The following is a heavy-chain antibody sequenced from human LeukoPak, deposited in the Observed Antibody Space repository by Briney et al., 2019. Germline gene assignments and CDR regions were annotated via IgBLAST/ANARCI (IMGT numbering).Heavy chain of an antibody. V-gene: IGHV4-31*03. CDR3: ARDSEDYYGSGSYNWFDP. D-gene: IGHD3-10*01. CDR1: GGSISSGGYY. CDR2: IYYSGST. J-gene: IGHJ5*02. Sequence: PSETLSLTCTVSGGSISSGGYYWSWIRQHPGKGLEWIGYIYYSGSTYYNPSLKSRVTISVDTSKNQFSLKLSSVTAADTAVYYCARDSEDYYGSGSYNWFDPWGQGTLVTVSS.